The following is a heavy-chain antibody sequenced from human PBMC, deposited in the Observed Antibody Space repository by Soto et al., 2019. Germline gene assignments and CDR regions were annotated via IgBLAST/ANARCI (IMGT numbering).Heavy chain of an antibody. D-gene: IGHD3-3*01. CDR3: ASSYYDFWSGPLYPYYYGMDV. CDR1: GGSISSGGYY. J-gene: IGHJ6*02. Sequence: QVQLQESGPGLVKPSQTLSLTCTVSGGSISSGGYYWSWIRQHPGKGLEWIGYIYYSGSTYYNPSLKSRVTISVDTSKNQFSLKLSSVIAADTAVYYCASSYYDFWSGPLYPYYYGMDVWGQGTTVTVSS. V-gene: IGHV4-31*03. CDR2: IYYSGST.